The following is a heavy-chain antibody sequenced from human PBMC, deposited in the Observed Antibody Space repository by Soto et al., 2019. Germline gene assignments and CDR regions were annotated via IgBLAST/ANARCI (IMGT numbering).Heavy chain of an antibody. CDR2: IKSKTDGGTT. CDR3: TTEVRTYDILTGYYNPDY. D-gene: IGHD3-9*01. V-gene: IGHV3-15*01. J-gene: IGHJ4*02. CDR1: GFTFSNAW. Sequence: EVQLVESGGGLVKPGGSLRLSCAASGFTFSNAWMSWVRQAPGKGLEWVGRIKSKTDGGTTDYAAPVKGRFTISRDDSKNTRYLQMSSLKTEDTAVYYCTTEVRTYDILTGYYNPDYWGQGTLVTVSS.